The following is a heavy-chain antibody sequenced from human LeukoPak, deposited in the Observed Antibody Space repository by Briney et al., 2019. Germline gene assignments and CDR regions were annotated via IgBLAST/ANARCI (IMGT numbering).Heavy chain of an antibody. CDR1: GYIFSSND. CDR3: ARGPFGSGSFLDY. CDR2: MNPNSGDT. Sequence: GASVMVSCKASGYIFSSNDINWVRQAAGQGLEWMGWMNPNSGDTGYTQKFQGRVAMTRSTSITTAYMELSSLRSEDTAVYYCARGPFGSGSFLDYWGQGTLVTVSS. J-gene: IGHJ4*02. V-gene: IGHV1-8*01. D-gene: IGHD3-10*01.